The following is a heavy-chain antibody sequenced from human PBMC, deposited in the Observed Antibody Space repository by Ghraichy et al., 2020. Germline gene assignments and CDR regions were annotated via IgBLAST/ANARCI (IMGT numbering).Heavy chain of an antibody. CDR1: GGSINSYH. CDR3: AGSRFAGGAVDY. D-gene: IGHD2-21*01. Sequence: SETLSLTCTVSGGSINSYHWNWIRQPAGKGLEWIGRLQTTGRTDHNPSLTSRVTMSVDTSKNQFSLRLSSVTAADTAVYYCAGSRFAGGAVDYWGQGTLVTVSS. CDR2: LQTTGRT. J-gene: IGHJ4*02. V-gene: IGHV4-4*07.